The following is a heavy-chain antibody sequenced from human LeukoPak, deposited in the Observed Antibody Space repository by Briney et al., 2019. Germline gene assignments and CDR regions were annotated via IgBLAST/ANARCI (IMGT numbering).Heavy chain of an antibody. CDR1: GFTFGDYA. V-gene: IGHV3-7*01. J-gene: IGHJ1*01. D-gene: IGHD1-1*01. CDR3: ARDGSD. Sequence: GGSLRLSCTASGFTFGDYAVGWFRQAPGKGLEWVANIDQSGGEKYYGDSVKGRFTISRDNAKNSLYLQMNSLRAEDTAVYYCARDGSDWGQGTLVTVSS. CDR2: IDQSGGEK.